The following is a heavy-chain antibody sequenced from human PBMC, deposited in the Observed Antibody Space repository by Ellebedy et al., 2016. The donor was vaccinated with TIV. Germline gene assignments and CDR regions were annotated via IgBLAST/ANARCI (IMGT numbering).Heavy chain of an antibody. V-gene: IGHV3-7*01. Sequence: PGGSLRLSCEASGFTFSNYWMTWVRQAPGKGLEWVANIKQDGSEKYYVDSVKGRFSISRDNAKNSLYLQMNSLRPEDTAVYYCARDQWLGRAYYFDYWGQGTLLTVSS. CDR1: GFTFSNYW. CDR2: IKQDGSEK. J-gene: IGHJ4*02. D-gene: IGHD6-19*01. CDR3: ARDQWLGRAYYFDY.